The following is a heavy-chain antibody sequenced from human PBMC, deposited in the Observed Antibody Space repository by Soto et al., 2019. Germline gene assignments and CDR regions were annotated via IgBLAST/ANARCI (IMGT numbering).Heavy chain of an antibody. J-gene: IGHJ6*02. CDR2: VNPNSGGT. D-gene: IGHD2-15*01. CDR3: AREGAATANYGMDV. CDR1: GYTFTDYY. V-gene: IGHV1-2*04. Sequence: SVKVSCKASGYTFTDYYIHWVRQAPGQGLEWMGWVNPNSGGTNYAQKFQGWVTMTRDTSISTVYMELSSLKSDDMAVYYCAREGAATANYGMDVWGQGTTVTVSS.